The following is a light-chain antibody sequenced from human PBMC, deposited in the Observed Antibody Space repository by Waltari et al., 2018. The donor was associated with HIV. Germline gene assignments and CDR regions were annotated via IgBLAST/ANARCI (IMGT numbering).Light chain of an antibody. V-gene: IGLV1-44*01. J-gene: IGLJ3*02. CDR1: SSNIGANT. CDR2: SNN. Sequence: QSVLTQPPSASGTPGQRVTISCSGSSSNIGANTVNWYQRLPGTAPKLLIYSNNQRPSGVPARFSGSKSGTSASLAVSGLQSEDEADYYCAAWDDSLNVWVFGGGTKLTVL. CDR3: AAWDDSLNVWV.